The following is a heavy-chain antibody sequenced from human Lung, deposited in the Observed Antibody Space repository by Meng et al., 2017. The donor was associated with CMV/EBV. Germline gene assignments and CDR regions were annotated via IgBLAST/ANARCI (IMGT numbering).Heavy chain of an antibody. J-gene: IGHJ3*02. CDR2: ISSSGTTI. D-gene: IGHD3-22*01. V-gene: IGHV3-48*03. CDR1: EFTFSSYG. CDR3: AREIYHYDSSGYYYPTSNAFDI. Sequence: GGSLRLSCAASEFTFSSYGMNWVRQAPGKGLEWVSYISSSGTTIYYADSVKGRFTISRDNAKNSLYLQMNSLRAEDTAVYYCAREIYHYDSSGYYYPTSNAFDIWGQGXMVTVSS.